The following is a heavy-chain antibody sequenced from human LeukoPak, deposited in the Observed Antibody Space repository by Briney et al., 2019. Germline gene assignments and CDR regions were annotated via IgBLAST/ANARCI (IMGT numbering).Heavy chain of an antibody. D-gene: IGHD2-21*01. J-gene: IGHJ1*01. V-gene: IGHV1-2*02. CDR3: ARADRLHGGPYLIGP. Sequence: ASVKVSCKTSGYSFTDYYMHWVRQAPGQGLEWMGWINPNSGGTSSAQKFQGRVTMTRDTSISTVYMEVSWLTSDDTAIYYCARADRLHGGPYLIGPWGHGTLVTVSS. CDR1: GYSFTDYY. CDR2: INPNSGGT.